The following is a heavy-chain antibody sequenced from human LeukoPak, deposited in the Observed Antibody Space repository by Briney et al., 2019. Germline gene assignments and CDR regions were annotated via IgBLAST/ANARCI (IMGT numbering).Heavy chain of an antibody. CDR2: IXXSGST. CDR3: ARGGGPGYSSSWYHESNFDY. J-gene: IGHJ4*02. Sequence: SETLSLTCTVSGGSISSGGYYWSWIRQHXXXXXEWIGYIXXSGSTNYNPSLKSRVTISVDTSKNQFSLKLSSVTAADTAVYYCARGGGPGYSSSWYHESNFDYWGQGTLVTVSS. V-gene: IGHV4-61*08. D-gene: IGHD6-13*01. CDR1: GGSISSGGYY.